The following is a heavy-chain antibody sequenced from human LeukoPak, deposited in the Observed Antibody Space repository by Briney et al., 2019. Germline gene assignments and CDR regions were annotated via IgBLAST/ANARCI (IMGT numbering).Heavy chain of an antibody. D-gene: IGHD3-3*01. V-gene: IGHV4-30-2*01. CDR3: ARAGFWSGYEALDY. J-gene: IGHJ4*02. CDR1: GGSISSGGYY. CDR2: IYHSGST. Sequence: SETLSLTCTVSGGSISSGGYYWSWIRQPPGKGLEWIGYIYHSGSTYYNPSLKSRVTISVDRSKNQFSLKLSSVTAADTAVYYCARAGFWSGYEALDYWGLGTLVTVSS.